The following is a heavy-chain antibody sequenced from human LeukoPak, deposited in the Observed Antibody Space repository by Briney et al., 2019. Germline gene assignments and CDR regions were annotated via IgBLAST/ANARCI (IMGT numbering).Heavy chain of an antibody. CDR3: ASTRISGYQIGEYFQH. Sequence: SVKVSCKASGGTFSSYGIIWVRQAPGQGLEWMGRLIPIFGTANYAQKFQGRVTITTEESTSTAYMELSSLRSEDTAVYYCASTRISGYQIGEYFQHWGQGTLVTVSS. CDR2: LIPIFGTA. J-gene: IGHJ1*01. D-gene: IGHD3-22*01. CDR1: GGTFSSYG. V-gene: IGHV1-69*05.